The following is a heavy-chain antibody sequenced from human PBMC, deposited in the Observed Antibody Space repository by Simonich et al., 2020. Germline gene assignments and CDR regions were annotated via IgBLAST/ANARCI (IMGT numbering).Heavy chain of an antibody. V-gene: IGHV1-2*06. J-gene: IGHJ3*02. CDR3: ARELKGVPVGWGSQIDI. D-gene: IGHD6-19*01. Sequence: QVQLVQSGAEVKKPGASVKVSCKASGYTFTGYYMHWVRQAPGQGREWMRQSNPNSGRTNYAQEFQGRVTRTRDTSISTAYMGLSRLRSDDTAVYYCARELKGVPVGWGSQIDIWGQGTMVTVSS. CDR2: SNPNSGRT. CDR1: GYTFTGYY.